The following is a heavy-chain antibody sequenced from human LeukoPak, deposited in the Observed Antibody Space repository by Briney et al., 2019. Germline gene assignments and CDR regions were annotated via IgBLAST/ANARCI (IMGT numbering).Heavy chain of an antibody. CDR2: ISYDGSNK. V-gene: IGHV3-30-3*02. J-gene: IGHJ4*02. CDR3: AKRATYYYDSSGYYHFDY. Sequence: PGGSLRLSCAASGFTFSSYAMHWVRQAPGKGLEWVAVISYDGSNKYYADSVKGRFTISRDNSRNTLYLQMNSLRAEDTAVYYCAKRATYYYDSSGYYHFDYWGQGAPVTVSS. D-gene: IGHD3-22*01. CDR1: GFTFSSYA.